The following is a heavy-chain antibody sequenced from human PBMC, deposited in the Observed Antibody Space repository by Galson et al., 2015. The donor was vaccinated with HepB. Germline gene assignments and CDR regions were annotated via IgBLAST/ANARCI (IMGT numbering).Heavy chain of an antibody. CDR3: ARHRGGQLAKFDY. D-gene: IGHD1-14*01. CDR2: IKQDGSEK. CDR1: GFTFSSYW. J-gene: IGHJ4*02. V-gene: IGHV3-7*03. Sequence: SLRLSCAASGFTFSSYWMSWVRQAPGKGLEWVANIKQDGSEKYYVDSVKGRFTISRDNAKNSLYQQMNSLRAEDTAVYYCARHRGGQLAKFDYWGQGTLVTVSS.